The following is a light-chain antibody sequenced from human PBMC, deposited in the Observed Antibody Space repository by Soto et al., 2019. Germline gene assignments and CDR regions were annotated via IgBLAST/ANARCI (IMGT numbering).Light chain of an antibody. V-gene: IGKV1-5*03. CDR3: QQYEAYPLT. CDR1: ESISSW. CDR2: EAS. Sequence: DIQMSQSPSTLSASVGDRVTITCRASESISSWLAWYQQKPGKAPKLLIYEASSLESGVPSRFSGSGSGTEFTLTISSLQPDDFATYSCQQYEAYPLTFGGGTKVEIK. J-gene: IGKJ4*01.